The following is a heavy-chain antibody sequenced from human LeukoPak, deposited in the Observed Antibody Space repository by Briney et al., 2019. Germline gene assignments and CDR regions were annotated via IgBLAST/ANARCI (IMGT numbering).Heavy chain of an antibody. Sequence: SETLSLTCAVSGGSISSGGYSWSWIRQPPGKGLEWIGYIYHSGSTYYNPSLKSRVTISVDRSKNQFSLKLSSVTAADTAVYYCARGYGDYDYFDYWGQGTLVTVSS. CDR1: GGSISSGGYS. J-gene: IGHJ4*02. D-gene: IGHD4-17*01. CDR2: IYHSGST. CDR3: ARGYGDYDYFDY. V-gene: IGHV4-30-2*01.